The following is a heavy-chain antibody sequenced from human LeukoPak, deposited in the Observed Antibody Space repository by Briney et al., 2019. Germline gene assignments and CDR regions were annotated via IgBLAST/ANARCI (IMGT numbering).Heavy chain of an antibody. Sequence: PSDTLSLTCAVYGGSFSGYYWSWIRQPPGKGLGWIGEINHSGSTNYNPSLKSRVTISVDTSKNQFSLKLSSVTAADTAVYYGARGGEKGEAEGRSVVTAKECAFDIWGQGTMVTVSS. V-gene: IGHV4-34*01. CDR1: GGSFSGYY. CDR3: ARGGEKGEAEGRSVVTAKECAFDI. J-gene: IGHJ3*02. D-gene: IGHD2-21*02. CDR2: INHSGST.